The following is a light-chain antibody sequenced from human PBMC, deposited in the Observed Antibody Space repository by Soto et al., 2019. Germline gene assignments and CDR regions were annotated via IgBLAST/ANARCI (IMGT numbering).Light chain of an antibody. J-gene: IGKJ1*01. V-gene: IGKV3-15*01. CDR3: QQYNKWPRT. CDR2: GAS. CDR1: QSVASH. Sequence: EIVLTQSPGTLSLSPGERVTLSCRASQSVASHLAWYQQKRSQAPRLLIYGASIRATGIPATFSGSGSGTEFTLTISSLQSEDFAVYYCQQYNKWPRTFGQGTKLEIK.